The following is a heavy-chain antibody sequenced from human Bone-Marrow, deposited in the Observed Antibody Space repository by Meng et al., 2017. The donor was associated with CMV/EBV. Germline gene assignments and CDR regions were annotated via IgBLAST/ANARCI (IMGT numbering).Heavy chain of an antibody. J-gene: IGHJ4*02. CDR2: INSDGSST. CDR3: ARRMVDY. CDR1: GFTFSSYW. V-gene: IGHV3-74*01. Sequence: GESLKISCADSGFTFSSYWMQWVRQAPGKGLVRVSRINSDGSSTRYADSVKGRFTISRDNAKNSVYLQMNSLRAEDTAVYYCARRMVDYWGQGTLVTVSS. D-gene: IGHD2-15*01.